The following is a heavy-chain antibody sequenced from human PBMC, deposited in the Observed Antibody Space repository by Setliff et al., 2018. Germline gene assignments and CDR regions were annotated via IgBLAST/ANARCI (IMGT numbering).Heavy chain of an antibody. CDR3: ARTCSGSGCYAGLES. CDR1: GFAFSKYG. D-gene: IGHD2-15*01. J-gene: IGHJ4*02. CDR2: IWDDGVKK. V-gene: IGHV3-33*07. Sequence: PGESLKISCAASGFAFSKYGMSWVRQAPGKGLEWVAVIWDDGVKKYHADSVKGRFTISRDNSKNTLYLQMNSLRPEDTAVYYCARTCSGSGCYAGLESWGQGTPVTVSS.